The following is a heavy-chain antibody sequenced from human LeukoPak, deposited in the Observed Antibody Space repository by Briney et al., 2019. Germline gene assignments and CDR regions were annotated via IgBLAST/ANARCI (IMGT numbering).Heavy chain of an antibody. CDR3: ARLARYSSSWYPYYYYGMDV. J-gene: IGHJ6*02. D-gene: IGHD6-13*01. CDR1: GYSISSGYY. CDR2: IYHSGST. Sequence: SETLSLTCTVSGYSISSGYYWGWIRQPPGKGLEWIGSIYHSGSTYYNPSLKSRVTISVDTSKNQFSLKLSSVTAADTAVHYCARLARYSSSWYPYYYYGMDVWGQGTTVTVSS. V-gene: IGHV4-38-2*02.